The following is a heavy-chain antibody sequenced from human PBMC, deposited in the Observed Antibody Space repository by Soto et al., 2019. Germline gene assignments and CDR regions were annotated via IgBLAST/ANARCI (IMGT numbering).Heavy chain of an antibody. V-gene: IGHV3-23*01. CDR2: ISGSGGST. Sequence: PGGSLRLSCAASGFTFSSYAMTWVRQAPGKGLEWVAVISGSGGSTYYADSVQGRFTISRDNSKNTMYLQMNSLRAEDTAIYYCAKDVKTTVVRAYDYWGQGTLVTVSS. D-gene: IGHD4-17*01. J-gene: IGHJ4*02. CDR3: AKDVKTTVVRAYDY. CDR1: GFTFSSYA.